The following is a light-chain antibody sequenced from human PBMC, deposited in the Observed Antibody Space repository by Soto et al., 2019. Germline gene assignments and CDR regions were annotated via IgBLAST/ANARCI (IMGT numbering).Light chain of an antibody. CDR3: HQYKNWPGT. J-gene: IGKJ1*01. CDR1: QSINNN. V-gene: IGKV3-15*01. CDR2: GAS. Sequence: EIVMTQSPATLSVSPGERATLSCRASQSINNNLAWYQQQLGQAPRLLIYGASTRATGIPARFSGSGSGTEFTLTISSLQSEDFAVYFCHQYKNWPGTFGQGTKVDIK.